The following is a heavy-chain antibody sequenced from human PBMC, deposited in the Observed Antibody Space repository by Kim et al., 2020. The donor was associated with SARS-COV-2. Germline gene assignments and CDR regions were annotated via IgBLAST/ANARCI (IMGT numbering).Heavy chain of an antibody. Sequence: SQTLSLTCAISGDSVSSNNVAWNWIRQSPSRGLEWLGRTDYRSKWYKEYAVSVKSRITINPDTSKNQFSLQLNSVTPEDTAVYYCARDSVRHFDYWGQGTLVTVSS. V-gene: IGHV6-1*01. CDR2: TDYRSKWYK. CDR1: GDSVSSNNVA. J-gene: IGHJ4*02. CDR3: ARDSVRHFDY. D-gene: IGHD6-6*01.